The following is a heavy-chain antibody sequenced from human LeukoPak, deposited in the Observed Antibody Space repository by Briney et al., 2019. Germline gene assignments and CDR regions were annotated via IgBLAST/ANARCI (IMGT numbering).Heavy chain of an antibody. CDR2: INPNSGGT. J-gene: IGHJ4*02. D-gene: IGHD3-16*02. CDR3: ARDGRDVTWSRFGGVIAHFDD. Sequence: ASVRVSFMASVYTFTCYYMHWVGQAPGQGLEWMGWINPNSGGTNYAQKFQGRVTMTRDTSTRTVYMELSSLRSEDTAVYYCARDGRDVTWSRFGGVIAHFDDWGQGTLVTVA. V-gene: IGHV1-2*02. CDR1: VYTFTCYY.